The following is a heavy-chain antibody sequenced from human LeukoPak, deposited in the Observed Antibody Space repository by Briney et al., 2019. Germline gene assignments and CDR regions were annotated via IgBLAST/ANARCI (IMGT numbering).Heavy chain of an antibody. D-gene: IGHD5-12*01. CDR3: AGGRLVATSKAVAIDY. CDR1: GFTFSNSW. V-gene: IGHV3-74*01. J-gene: IGHJ4*02. CDR2: INERGSST. Sequence: PGGSLRLSCAASGFTFSNSWLHWVRQAPGKGLVWVSRINERGSSTSYADSVKGRFTISRDNAKNTPYLQMNNLRADDTAVYYCAGGRLVATSKAVAIDYWGQGTLVTVSS.